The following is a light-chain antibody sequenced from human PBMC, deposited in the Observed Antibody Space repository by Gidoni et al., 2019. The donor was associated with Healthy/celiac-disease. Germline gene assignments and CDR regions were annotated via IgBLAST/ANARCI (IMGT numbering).Light chain of an antibody. V-gene: IGLV2-14*01. J-gene: IGLJ3*02. Sequence: QSALTQPASVSGSPGQSITISFTGTSSVVGGYNYVSWYQQHPGKAPKLMIYEVSNRPSGVSNRFSGSKSGNTASLTISGLQAEDEADYYCSSYTSSSTRVFGGGTKLTVL. CDR2: EVS. CDR3: SSYTSSSTRV. CDR1: SSVVGGYNY.